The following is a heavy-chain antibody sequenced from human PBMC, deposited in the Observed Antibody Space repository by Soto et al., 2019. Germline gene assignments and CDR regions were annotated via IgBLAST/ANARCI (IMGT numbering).Heavy chain of an antibody. Sequence: QLHLVQSGAEVKKAGSSVKVSCKASGGTVSSYAITWVRQAPGKGLEWMGVFIPIFVSAHYAPKFQGRITIPADDSTSTAYMELSGLTSEDTAIYYCARDVSSDTTGFRGYDLWGQGTQVTVSS. V-gene: IGHV1-69*01. J-gene: IGHJ4*02. CDR2: FIPIFVSA. CDR3: ARDVSSDTTGFRGYDL. CDR1: GGTVSSYA. D-gene: IGHD3-10*01.